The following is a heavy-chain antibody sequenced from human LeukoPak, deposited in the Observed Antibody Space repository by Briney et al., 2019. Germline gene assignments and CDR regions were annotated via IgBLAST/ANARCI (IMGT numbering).Heavy chain of an antibody. CDR1: GGSISSSNW. J-gene: IGHJ6*02. D-gene: IGHD6-6*01. CDR3: ARERPVDV. V-gene: IGHV4-4*02. CDR2: IYHSGST. Sequence: NPSETLSLTCAVSGGSISSSNWWSWVRQPPGKGLEWIGEIYHSGSTDYNPSLKSRVTISVDTSKNQFSLKLSSVTAADTAVYYCARERPVDVWGQGTTVTVSS.